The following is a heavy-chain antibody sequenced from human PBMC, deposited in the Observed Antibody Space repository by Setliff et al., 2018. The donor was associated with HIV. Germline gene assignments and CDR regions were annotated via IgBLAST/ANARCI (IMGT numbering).Heavy chain of an antibody. CDR1: GFTFSTYG. CDR2: ISSSGFPI. CDR3: AVHYYDSSGYDY. J-gene: IGHJ4*02. D-gene: IGHD3-22*01. Sequence: GGSLRLSCEASGFTFSTYGMNWVRHAPGKGLEWVAQISSSGFPIYYADSVRGRFTASRDNGKNSLYLQMNSLRAEDTAVYYCAVHYYDSSGYDYWGQGTLVTV. V-gene: IGHV3-48*01.